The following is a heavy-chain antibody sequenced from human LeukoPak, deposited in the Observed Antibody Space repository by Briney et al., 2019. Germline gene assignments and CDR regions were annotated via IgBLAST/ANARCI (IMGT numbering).Heavy chain of an antibody. CDR1: GFTFRSYG. Sequence: PGGSLRLSCAASGFTFRSYGMHWVRQAPDKGPEWVAVIWYDGSNIQYGGSVKGRFTISRDNFENTLYLQMNNLRAEDTAVYYCVRTPVTGGSGTFYFDYWGQGALVTVSS. D-gene: IGHD2-8*02. CDR3: VRTPVTGGSGTFYFDY. CDR2: IWYDGSNI. J-gene: IGHJ4*02. V-gene: IGHV3-33*01.